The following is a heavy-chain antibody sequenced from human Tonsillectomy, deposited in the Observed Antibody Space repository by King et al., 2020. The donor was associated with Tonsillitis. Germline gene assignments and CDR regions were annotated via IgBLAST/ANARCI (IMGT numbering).Heavy chain of an antibody. J-gene: IGHJ5*02. CDR1: GFIFSNYT. V-gene: IGHV3-30-3*01. D-gene: IGHD3-10*01. CDR2: ISSDGSNK. CDR3: ATLLVDSGSYYNKWFDP. Sequence: VQLVESGGGVVQPGRSLRLSCAASGFIFSNYTMHWVRQTPGKGLEWVAVISSDGSNKYYANSVKGRFTISRDNSKKTLYLRMNSLRAEDTAVYYCATLLVDSGSYYNKWFDPWGQGTLVTVSS.